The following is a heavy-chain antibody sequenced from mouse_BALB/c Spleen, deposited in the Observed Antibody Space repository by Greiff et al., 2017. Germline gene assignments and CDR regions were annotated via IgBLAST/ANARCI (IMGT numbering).Heavy chain of an antibody. V-gene: IGHV2-6-4*01. Sequence: VQLQESGPGLVAPSQSLSITCTVSGFSLSRYSVHWVRQPPGKGLEWLGMIWGGGSTDYNSALKSRLSISKNNSKSHVFLKMNSLQTDDTAMYYCARNHDYGRSYWYFDYWGQGTTLTVSS. J-gene: IGHJ2*01. D-gene: IGHD1-1*01. CDR2: IWGGGST. CDR1: GFSLSRYS. CDR3: ARNHDYGRSYWYFDY.